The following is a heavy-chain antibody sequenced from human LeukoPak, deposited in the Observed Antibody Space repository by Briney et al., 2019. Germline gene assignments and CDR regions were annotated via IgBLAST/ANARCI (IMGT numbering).Heavy chain of an antibody. D-gene: IGHD2-15*01. V-gene: IGHV4-59*08. Sequence: SETLSLTCTASGASMSRYYWSWIRQSPGKGLEWIGYIYYSGTTKYNPSLQSRVTISLETSKNQFSLRLISVTAADTAVYYCGRLKDMSMVTVDHWGQGTLVTVSS. CDR1: GASMSRYY. CDR2: IYYSGTT. J-gene: IGHJ4*02. CDR3: GRLKDMSMVTVDH.